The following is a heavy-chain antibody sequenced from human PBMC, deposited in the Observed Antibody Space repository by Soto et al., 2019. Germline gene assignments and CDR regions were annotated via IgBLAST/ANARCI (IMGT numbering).Heavy chain of an antibody. V-gene: IGHV3-11*01. J-gene: IGHJ4*02. CDR2: ISSSGSTI. CDR3: ARESNEAYYDFWSGFDY. D-gene: IGHD3-3*01. CDR1: GFTFSDYY. Sequence: GGSLRLSCAASGFTFSDYYMSWIRQAPGKGLEWVSYISSSGSTIYYADSVKGRFTISRDNAKNSLYLQMNSLRAEDTAVYYCARESNEAYYDFWSGFDYWGQGTLVTVSS.